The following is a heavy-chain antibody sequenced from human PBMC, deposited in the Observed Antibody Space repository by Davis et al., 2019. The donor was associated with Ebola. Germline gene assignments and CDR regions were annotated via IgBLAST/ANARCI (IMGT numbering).Heavy chain of an antibody. Sequence: GESLKISCAASGFTFGTSAMSWFRQAPGKGPEWVSSISINGGRIFYAASVKGRFTISRDNSKNTLSLQMNSLRDEDTAVYYCANSDPTDYDFWSGPDYWGQGTLVTVSS. J-gene: IGHJ4*02. D-gene: IGHD3-3*01. CDR3: ANSDPTDYDFWSGPDY. V-gene: IGHV3-23*01. CDR2: ISINGGRI. CDR1: GFTFGTSA.